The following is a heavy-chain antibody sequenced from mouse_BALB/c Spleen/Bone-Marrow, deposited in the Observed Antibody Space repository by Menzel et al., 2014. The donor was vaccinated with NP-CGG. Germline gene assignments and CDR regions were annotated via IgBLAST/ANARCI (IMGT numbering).Heavy chain of an antibody. Sequence: VHVKQSGAELVKPGASVKLSCTASGFNIKDTYMHWVKQRPEQGLEWIGRIDPANGNTKYDPKFQGKATITADTSSNTAYLQVSSLTSEDTAVYYCARWEYYAMDYWGQGTSVTVSS. CDR3: ARWEYYAMDY. CDR2: IDPANGNT. D-gene: IGHD4-1*01. J-gene: IGHJ4*01. V-gene: IGHV14-3*02. CDR1: GFNIKDTY.